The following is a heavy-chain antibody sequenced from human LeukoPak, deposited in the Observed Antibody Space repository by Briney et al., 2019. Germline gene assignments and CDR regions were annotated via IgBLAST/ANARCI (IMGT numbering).Heavy chain of an antibody. CDR2: INHSGST. Sequence: TTSETLSLTCAVYGGSFSGYYWSWIRQPPGKGLEWIGEINHSGSTNYNPSLKSRVTISVDTSQNQFSLKLSSVTAADTAVYYCARTFWGDYENWFDPWGQGTLVTVSS. CDR1: GGSFSGYY. CDR3: ARTFWGDYENWFDP. V-gene: IGHV4-34*01. D-gene: IGHD4-17*01. J-gene: IGHJ5*02.